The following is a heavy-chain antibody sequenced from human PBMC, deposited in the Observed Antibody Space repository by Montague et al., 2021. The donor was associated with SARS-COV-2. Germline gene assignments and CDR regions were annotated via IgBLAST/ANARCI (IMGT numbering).Heavy chain of an antibody. CDR2: IYYSGST. V-gene: IGHV4-39*07. D-gene: IGHD3-9*01. CDR1: GGSISSSSYY. CDR3: ARDGSLRFEILIGPLHYYYGMDV. J-gene: IGHJ6*02. Sequence: SETLSLTCTVSGGSISSSSYYWGWIRQPPGKGLEWIGSIYYSGSTYYNPSLKSRDTISVDTSKNQFSLKLSSVTAADTAVYYCARDGSLRFEILIGPLHYYYGMDVWGQGTTVTVSS.